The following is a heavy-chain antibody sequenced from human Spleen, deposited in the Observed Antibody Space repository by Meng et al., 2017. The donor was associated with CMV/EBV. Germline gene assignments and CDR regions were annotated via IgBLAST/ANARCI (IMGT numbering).Heavy chain of an antibody. CDR1: GYSISRAYY. CDR3: AKTLNGYGGEDS. J-gene: IGHJ4*02. D-gene: IGHD5-18*01. V-gene: IGHV3-23*01. CDR2: ISDSGDSP. Sequence: ETLSLTCTVSGYSISRAYYWGWIRQSPGKGLEWISLISDSGDSPDYADSVKDRFTISRDNSKNMVYLQMKSLRADDTARYYCAKTLNGYGGEDSWGQGTLVTVSS.